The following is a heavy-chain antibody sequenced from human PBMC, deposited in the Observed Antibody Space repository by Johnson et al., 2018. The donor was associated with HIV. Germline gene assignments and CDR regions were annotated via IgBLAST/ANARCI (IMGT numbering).Heavy chain of an antibody. D-gene: IGHD2-21*02. V-gene: IGHV3-9*01. J-gene: IGHJ3*02. CDR3: AKDSSVVTTDAFDI. CDR1: GFTFSSYA. Sequence: VQLVESGGGVVQPGRSLRLSCAASGFTFSSYAMHWVRQAPGQGLEWVSGISWNSGSIGYADSVKGRFTISRDNSKNTLYLQMNSLRAEDTAVYYCAKDSSVVTTDAFDIWGQGTMVTVSS. CDR2: ISWNSGSI.